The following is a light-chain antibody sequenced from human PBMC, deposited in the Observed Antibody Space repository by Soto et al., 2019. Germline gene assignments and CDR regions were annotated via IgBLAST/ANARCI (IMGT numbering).Light chain of an antibody. V-gene: IGKV1-5*03. J-gene: IGKJ5*01. CDR3: HHYNSYSEA. CDR1: QTIRSW. CDR2: KAS. Sequence: DIQKTQSHSTLSGSVGYRVTSTFRASQTIRSWLAWYQQKPGKSLKLLIYKASTLKSGVQSRFSGSGSGTEFTLTISSLKTDDFAPYYCHHYNSYSEAFGQVTRRE.